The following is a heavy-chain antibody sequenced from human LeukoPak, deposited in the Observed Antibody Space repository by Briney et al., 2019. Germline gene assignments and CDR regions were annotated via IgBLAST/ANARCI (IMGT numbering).Heavy chain of an antibody. V-gene: IGHV4-38-2*02. D-gene: IGHD3-22*01. Sequence: SETLSLTCTVSGYSISSGYYWGWIRQPPGKGLEWIGSIYHSGSTYYNPSLKSRVTISVDTSKKQFSLKLSSVTAADMAIYYCARVRPYYYDTSSSYYFDYWGQGTLVTVSS. CDR1: GYSISSGYY. CDR3: ARVRPYYYDTSSSYYFDY. CDR2: IYHSGST. J-gene: IGHJ4*02.